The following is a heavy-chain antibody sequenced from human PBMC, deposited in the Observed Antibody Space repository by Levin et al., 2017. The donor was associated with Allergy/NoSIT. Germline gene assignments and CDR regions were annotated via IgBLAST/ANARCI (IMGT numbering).Heavy chain of an antibody. D-gene: IGHD2-15*01. CDR1: GGSFSDYY. CDR2: INHSGST. CDR3: ARGYIVVVVAAPDAFDI. Sequence: SETLSLTCAVYGGSFSDYYWNWIRQPPGKGLEWIAEINHSGSTNYNPSLKSRVTISVDTSKNQFSLKLSSVTAADTAVYYCARGYIVVVVAAPDAFDIWGQGTLVTVSS. V-gene: IGHV4-34*01. J-gene: IGHJ3*02.